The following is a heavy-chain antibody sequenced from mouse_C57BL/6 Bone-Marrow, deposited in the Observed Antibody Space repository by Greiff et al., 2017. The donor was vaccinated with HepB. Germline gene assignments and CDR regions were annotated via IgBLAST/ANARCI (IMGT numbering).Heavy chain of an antibody. J-gene: IGHJ2*01. CDR2: ISDGGSYT. Sequence: EVMLVESGGGLVKPGGSLKLSCAASGFTFSSYAMSWVRQTPEKRLEWVATISDGGSYTYYPDNVKGRFTISRDNAKNNLYLQMSHLKSEDTAMYYCARNYYGSRGLDYWGQGTTLTVSS. CDR3: ARNYYGSRGLDY. CDR1: GFTFSSYA. D-gene: IGHD1-1*01. V-gene: IGHV5-4*03.